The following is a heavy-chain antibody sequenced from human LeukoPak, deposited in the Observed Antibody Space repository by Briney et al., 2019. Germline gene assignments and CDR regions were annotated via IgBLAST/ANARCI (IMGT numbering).Heavy chain of an antibody. D-gene: IGHD1-26*01. Sequence: ASVKVSCKASGYTFTGYYMHWVRQAPGQGLEWMGWINPNSGGTNYAQKFQGRVTMTRDTSISTAYMELSRPRSDDTAVYYCARAKAYSGSPKGPYYFDYWGQGTLVTVSS. CDR2: INPNSGGT. J-gene: IGHJ4*02. CDR1: GYTFTGYY. V-gene: IGHV1-2*02. CDR3: ARAKAYSGSPKGPYYFDY.